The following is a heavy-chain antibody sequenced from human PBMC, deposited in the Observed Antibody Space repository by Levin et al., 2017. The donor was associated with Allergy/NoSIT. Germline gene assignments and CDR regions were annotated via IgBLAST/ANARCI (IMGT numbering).Heavy chain of an antibody. Sequence: GASVKVSCKGSGFTFTSYGVSWVRQAPGQGLEWMGWVSAYNGNTKYAQKFQGRVTMTTDTSASTGYMELRSLRSDDTAVYDCAISWGMTTMTTAFEFWGQGSLVTVSS. CDR1: GFTFTSYG. CDR2: VSAYNGNT. D-gene: IGHD4-17*01. J-gene: IGHJ4*02. CDR3: AISWGMTTMTTAFEF. V-gene: IGHV1-18*01.